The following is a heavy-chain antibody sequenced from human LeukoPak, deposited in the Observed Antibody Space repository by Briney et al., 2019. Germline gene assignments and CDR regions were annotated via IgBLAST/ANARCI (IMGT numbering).Heavy chain of an antibody. CDR2: ISSSSSTI. V-gene: IGHV3-48*02. J-gene: IGHJ4*02. D-gene: IGHD6-19*01. Sequence: GGPLRLSCAASGFTFSSHAMSWVRQAPGKGLEWVSYISSSSSTIYYADSVKGRFTISRDNAKNSLYLQMNSLRDEDTAVYYCARGKSGWYFSVDYWGQGTLVTVSS. CDR3: ARGKSGWYFSVDY. CDR1: GFTFSSHA.